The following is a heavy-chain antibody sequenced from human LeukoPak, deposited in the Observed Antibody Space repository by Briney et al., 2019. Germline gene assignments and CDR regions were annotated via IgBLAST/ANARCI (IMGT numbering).Heavy chain of an antibody. CDR3: ARVKTMIIVVSLFDY. CDR1: GYTFTGYY. Sequence: ASVTVSCKASGYTFTGYYMHWVRQAPGQGLEWMGWINPNSGGTNYAQQFQGRLTMTRDTSISTAYMELSRLRSDDTAVYYCARVKTMIIVVSLFDYWGQGTLVTVSS. CDR2: INPNSGGT. V-gene: IGHV1-2*02. J-gene: IGHJ4*02. D-gene: IGHD3-22*01.